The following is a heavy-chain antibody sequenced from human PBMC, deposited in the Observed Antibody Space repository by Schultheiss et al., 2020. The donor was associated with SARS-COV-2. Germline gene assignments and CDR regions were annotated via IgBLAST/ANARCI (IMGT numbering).Heavy chain of an antibody. CDR3: ARSYRNWFDP. J-gene: IGHJ5*02. CDR2: INHSGST. D-gene: IGHD3-16*02. CDR1: CGSFSGYY. V-gene: IGHV4-34*01. Sequence: SETLSLTCAVYCGSFSGYYWSWIRQPPGKGLEWIGEINHSGSTNYNPSLKSRVTISVDTSKNQFSLKLSSVTAADTAVYYCARSYRNWFDPWGQGTLVTVSS.